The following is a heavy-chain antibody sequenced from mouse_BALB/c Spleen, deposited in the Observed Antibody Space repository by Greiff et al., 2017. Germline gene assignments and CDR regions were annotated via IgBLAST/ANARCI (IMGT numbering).Heavy chain of an antibody. Sequence: EVKLMESGGGLVKPGGSLKLSCAASGFTFSSYAMSWVRQSPEKRLEWVAEISSGGSYTYYPDTVTGRVTISRDNAENTLYLEMRSLRSGDTAMYYCARYYGNYVAMDYWGQGTSVTVSS. D-gene: IGHD2-1*01. V-gene: IGHV5-9-4*01. CDR1: GFTFSSYA. J-gene: IGHJ4*01. CDR3: ARYYGNYVAMDY. CDR2: ISSGGSYT.